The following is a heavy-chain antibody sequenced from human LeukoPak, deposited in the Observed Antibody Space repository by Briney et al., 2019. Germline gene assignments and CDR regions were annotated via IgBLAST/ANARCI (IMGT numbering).Heavy chain of an antibody. CDR2: INSDGSKT. V-gene: IGHV3-74*01. CDR3: TRGADY. CDR1: GLTFSSSW. J-gene: IGHJ4*02. Sequence: GGSLRLSCAPSGLTFSSSWMHWVRQAPGKGLVWVSRINSDGSKTDYADSVKGRFTISRDNAKNTLYLQMDSLRAEDTAIYYCTRGADYWGQGTLVTVSS.